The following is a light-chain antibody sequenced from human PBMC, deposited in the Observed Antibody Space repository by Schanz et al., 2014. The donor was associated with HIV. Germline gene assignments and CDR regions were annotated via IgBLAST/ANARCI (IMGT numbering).Light chain of an antibody. CDR2: DVS. J-gene: IGLJ2*01. CDR3: SSYTSTNTLVV. CDR1: SSDVGGYNY. V-gene: IGLV2-14*03. Sequence: QSALTQPASVSASPGQSITIPCTGTSSDVGGYNYVSWYQQHPGKAPKLMIYDVSNRPSGISYRFSGSKSGNTASLTISGLQAEDEGDYYCSSYTSTNTLVVFGGGTKLTVL.